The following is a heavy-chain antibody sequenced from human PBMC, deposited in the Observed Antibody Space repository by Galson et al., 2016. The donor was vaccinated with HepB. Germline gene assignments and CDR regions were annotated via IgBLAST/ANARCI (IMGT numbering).Heavy chain of an antibody. CDR1: SDPVTSGTYY. CDR3: ARDEGFYNGMDV. V-gene: IGHV4-61*01. Sequence: ETLSLTCTVSSDPVTSGTYYWSWVRQSPGKGLDWIGYIHDSGNTNYNPSIKSRVTISRDTSKNQFFLELTSVTAAGTAVYYCARDEGFYNGMDVWGQGTTVTVAS. CDR2: IHDSGNT. J-gene: IGHJ6*02. D-gene: IGHD2-2*02.